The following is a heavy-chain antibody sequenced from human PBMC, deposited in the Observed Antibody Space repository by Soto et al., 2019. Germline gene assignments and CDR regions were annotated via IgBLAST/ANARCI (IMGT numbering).Heavy chain of an antibody. J-gene: IGHJ4*02. CDR2: ILSDYNT. CDR3: TRRTSGYFGY. D-gene: IGHD6-19*01. Sequence: EVQLLESGGGLVQPGGSLTLSCAASGFTFSDYTMSWVRQAPGKVLECISVILSDYNTYYADSVRGRFTISRDNSKNTLYLEMNSPRAEDTAVYYCTRRTSGYFGYWGQGALVTVSS. CDR1: GFTFSDYT. V-gene: IGHV3-23*03.